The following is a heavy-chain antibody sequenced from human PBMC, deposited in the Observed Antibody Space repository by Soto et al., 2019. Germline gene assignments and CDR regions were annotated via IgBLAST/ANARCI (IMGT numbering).Heavy chain of an antibody. D-gene: IGHD3-10*01. V-gene: IGHV4-31*03. CDR2: IYYSGST. J-gene: IGHJ4*02. Sequence: SETLSLTCTVSGGSISSGGYYWSWIRQHPGKGLEWIGYIYYSGSTYYNPSLKSRVTISVDTSKNQFSLKLSSVTAADTAVYYCARLAEFYYGAGNDYWGQGTLVTVSS. CDR1: GGSISSGGYY. CDR3: ARLAEFYYGAGNDY.